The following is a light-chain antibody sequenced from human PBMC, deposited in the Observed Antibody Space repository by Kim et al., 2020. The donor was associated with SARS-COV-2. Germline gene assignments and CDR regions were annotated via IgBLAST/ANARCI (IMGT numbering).Light chain of an antibody. V-gene: IGKV3-15*01. CDR2: GAS. J-gene: IGKJ1*01. Sequence: VSPGEGATPPCRGSQSGVSSFAWYQQQPGQPPRLLIYGASTRATGSPARFSGSGSGREFTLTISSLQSEDFAVYYCQQYNNWPRTFGRGTKVDIK. CDR1: QSGVSS. CDR3: QQYNNWPRT.